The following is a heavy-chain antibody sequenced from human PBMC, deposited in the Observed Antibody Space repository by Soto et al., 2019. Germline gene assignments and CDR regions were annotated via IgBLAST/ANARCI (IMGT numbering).Heavy chain of an antibody. CDR2: INPNSGGT. V-gene: IGHV1-2*04. Sequence: ASVKVSCKASGYTFTGYYMHWVRQAPGQGLEWMGWINPNSGGTNYAQKFQGWVTMTRDTSTSTAYMELRSLRSDDTAVYYCARDGITIFGVVIRFDPWGQGTPVTVSS. CDR1: GYTFTGYY. CDR3: ARDGITIFGVVIRFDP. J-gene: IGHJ5*02. D-gene: IGHD3-3*01.